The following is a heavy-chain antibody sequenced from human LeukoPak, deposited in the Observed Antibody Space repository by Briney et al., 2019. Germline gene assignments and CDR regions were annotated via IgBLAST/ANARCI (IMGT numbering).Heavy chain of an antibody. CDR3: AKARPPRMIVNNWFDP. Sequence: GGALRLSCAASGFTFSSYGMHWVRQAPGKGLGWVAVISYDGSNKYYADSVKSRVTISRETFKITRYLQMNSLRAEDTDVYYCAKARPPRMIVNNWFDPCGQRTLVTVSS. CDR1: GFTFSSYG. D-gene: IGHD1-1*01. V-gene: IGHV3-30*18. CDR2: ISYDGSNK. J-gene: IGHJ5*02.